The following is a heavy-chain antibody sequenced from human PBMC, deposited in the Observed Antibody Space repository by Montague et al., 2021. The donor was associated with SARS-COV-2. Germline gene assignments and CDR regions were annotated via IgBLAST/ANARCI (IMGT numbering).Heavy chain of an antibody. CDR2: IDWDDDK. V-gene: IGHV2-70*01. CDR1: GFSLSTSGMC. D-gene: IGHD3-10*01. J-gene: IGHJ6*02. CDR3: ARFNCTGLWFGGYYGIDV. Sequence: PALVNPTQTLTLTCTFSGFSLSTSGMCVSWIRQPPGKALEWLALIDWDDDKYYSTSLKTRLTISKDTSKNQVVLTMTNMDPVDTATYYCARFNCTGLWFGGYYGIDVWGQGTTVTVSS.